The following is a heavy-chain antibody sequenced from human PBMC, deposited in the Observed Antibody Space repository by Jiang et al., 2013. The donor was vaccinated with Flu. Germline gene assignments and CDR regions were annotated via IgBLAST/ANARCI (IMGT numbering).Heavy chain of an antibody. CDR1: GFIFSSYG. J-gene: IGHJ4*02. V-gene: IGHV3-30*02. CDR3: AKVAVGGEDY. D-gene: IGHD1-26*01. Sequence: GVVQPGGSLRLSCAASGFIFSSYGMHWVRQAPGKGLEWVAFIWYDGSNKYYADSVKGRFTISRDDSKNTLYLQMNSLRTEDTAVYYCAKVAVGGEDYWGQGTLVTVSS. CDR2: IWYDGSNK.